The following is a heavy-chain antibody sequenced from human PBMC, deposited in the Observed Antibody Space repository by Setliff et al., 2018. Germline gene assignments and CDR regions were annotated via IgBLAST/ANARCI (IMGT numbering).Heavy chain of an antibody. CDR3: VRDRTAYSYGLDV. J-gene: IGHJ6*02. Sequence: SETLSLTCTVSGGSISPYFWSWIRQPPGKGLEWIGYIYHNGNTNFNPSLKTRVTMSVDPSKNQFALNLRSVTAADTAVYYCVRDRTAYSYGLDVWAQGTTVTAP. CDR2: IYHNGNT. V-gene: IGHV4-59*01. CDR1: GGSISPYF. D-gene: IGHD5-18*01.